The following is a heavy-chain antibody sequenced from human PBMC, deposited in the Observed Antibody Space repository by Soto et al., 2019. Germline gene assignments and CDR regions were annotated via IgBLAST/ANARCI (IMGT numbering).Heavy chain of an antibody. CDR1: GFTFSNFA. V-gene: IGHV3-23*01. D-gene: IGHD1-20*01. Sequence: GGSLRLSCAASGFTFSNFAMSWVRQAPGKGLEWVSTISGTGGSTYYADSVKGRFTVSRDNAKNTLSLQVTSLRAEDTAVYYFAKELYIWSPTGPECWGQGTLVTVSS. J-gene: IGHJ4*02. CDR3: AKELYIWSPTGPEC. CDR2: ISGTGGST.